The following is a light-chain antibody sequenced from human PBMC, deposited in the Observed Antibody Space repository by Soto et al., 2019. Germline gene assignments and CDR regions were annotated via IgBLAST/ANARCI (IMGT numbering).Light chain of an antibody. Sequence: QSVLTQPASVSGSPGQSITISCTGTSSDVGNYNLVSWYQHHPGKAPKLIIHEVSKRPSGVSNRFSGSKSGDTASLTISGIQAEDEADYYCCSYAGSNYVFGTGTKVTVL. V-gene: IGLV2-23*02. CDR2: EVS. J-gene: IGLJ1*01. CDR3: CSYAGSNYV. CDR1: SSDVGNYNL.